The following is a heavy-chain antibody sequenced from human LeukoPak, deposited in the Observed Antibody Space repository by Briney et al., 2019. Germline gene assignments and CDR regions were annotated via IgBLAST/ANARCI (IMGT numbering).Heavy chain of an antibody. CDR2: INPNHGDT. Sequence: ASVKVSCTASGYTFTGYYMHWVRQAPGQGLEWMGWINPNHGDTNYAQKFQDRVSMTRVTSISTAYMHLSRLRSADTAVYYCAISPHILTGENFDYWGQGTLLTVSS. CDR3: AISPHILTGENFDY. V-gene: IGHV1-2*02. J-gene: IGHJ4*02. D-gene: IGHD3-9*01. CDR1: GYTFTGYY.